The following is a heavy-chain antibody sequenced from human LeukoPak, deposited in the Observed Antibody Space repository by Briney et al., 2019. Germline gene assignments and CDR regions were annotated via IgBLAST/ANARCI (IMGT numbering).Heavy chain of an antibody. CDR3: ARAGRGNYYDSSGRRPSSFDY. CDR1: GGSISSYY. J-gene: IGHJ4*02. Sequence: TSETLSLTCTVSGGSISSYYWSWIRQPPGKGLEWIGYIYYSGSTNYNPSLKSRVTISVDTSKNQFSLRLSSVTAADTAVYYCARAGRGNYYDSSGRRPSSFDYWGQGTLVTVSS. D-gene: IGHD3-22*01. V-gene: IGHV4-59*12. CDR2: IYYSGST.